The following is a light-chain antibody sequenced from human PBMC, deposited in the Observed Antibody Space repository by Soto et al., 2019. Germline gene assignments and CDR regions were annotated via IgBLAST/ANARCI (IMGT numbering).Light chain of an antibody. CDR1: QTVRNNY. CDR2: GAS. CDR3: QQYGSSPIT. Sequence: EFVLTQSPGTLSLSPWERATLSCRASQTVRNNYLAWYQQKPGQAPRLLIYGASNRATGIPDRFSGSGSGTDFTLTISRLEPEDFAVYYCQQYGSSPITFGQGTRLEIK. V-gene: IGKV3-20*01. J-gene: IGKJ5*01.